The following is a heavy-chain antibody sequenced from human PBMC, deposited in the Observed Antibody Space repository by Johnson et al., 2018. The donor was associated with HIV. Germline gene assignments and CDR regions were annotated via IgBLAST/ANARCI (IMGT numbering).Heavy chain of an antibody. CDR2: IKSKTDGGTT. D-gene: IGHD1-26*01. Sequence: VQLVESGGGLVKPGGSLRLSCAASGFTFSNAWMSWVRQAPGKGLEWVGRIKSKTDGGTTDYTAPVKGRFTISRDDSKNTLYLQMNSLKTEDTAVYYCTTEVMEWELQVGWTRAFEIWGQGTMVTVSS. CDR3: TTEVMEWELQVGWTRAFEI. CDR1: GFTFSNAW. V-gene: IGHV3-15*01. J-gene: IGHJ3*02.